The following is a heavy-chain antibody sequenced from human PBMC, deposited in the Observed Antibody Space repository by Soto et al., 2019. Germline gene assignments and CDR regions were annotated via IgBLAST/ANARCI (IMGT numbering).Heavy chain of an antibody. V-gene: IGHV4-31*03. Sequence: SETLSLTCTVPGGSISRGGYYWGWIRQHPGEGLEWIGYIYYSGSTYYNPSLKSRVNISVDTSKNQFSLKLSSVTAADTAVYYCGCLNTAMALDYWGQGTLVTVSS. D-gene: IGHD5-18*01. CDR2: IYYSGST. J-gene: IGHJ4*02. CDR3: GCLNTAMALDY. CDR1: GGSISRGGYY.